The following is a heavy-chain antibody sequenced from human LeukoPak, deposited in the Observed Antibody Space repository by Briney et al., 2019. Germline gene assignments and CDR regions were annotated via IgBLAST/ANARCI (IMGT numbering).Heavy chain of an antibody. CDR3: ARDLRGGYSGYDRYYYYGMDV. CDR1: GYTFTGYY. J-gene: IGHJ6*02. CDR2: INPNSGGT. V-gene: IGHV1-2*02. Sequence: GASVKVSCKASGYTFTGYYMHWVRQAPGHRLEWMGGINPNSGGTNYAQKFQGRVTMTRETSISTAYMELSRLRSDDTAVYYCARDLRGGYSGYDRYYYYGMDVWGQGTTVTVSS. D-gene: IGHD5-12*01.